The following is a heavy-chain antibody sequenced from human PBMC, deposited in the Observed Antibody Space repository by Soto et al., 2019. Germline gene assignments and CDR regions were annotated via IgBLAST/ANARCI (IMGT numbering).Heavy chain of an antibody. CDR2: IYPGDSDT. D-gene: IGHD3-22*01. J-gene: IGHJ3*02. CDR3: ARQSSYDSSGYYSPKLAFDI. V-gene: IGHV5-51*01. CDR1: GYSFTSYW. Sequence: PGESLKISCKGSGYSFTSYWIGWVRQMPGKGLEWMGIIYPGDSDTRYSPSFQGQVTISADKSISTAYLQWSSLKASDTAMYYCARQSSYDSSGYYSPKLAFDIWGQGTMVTVSS.